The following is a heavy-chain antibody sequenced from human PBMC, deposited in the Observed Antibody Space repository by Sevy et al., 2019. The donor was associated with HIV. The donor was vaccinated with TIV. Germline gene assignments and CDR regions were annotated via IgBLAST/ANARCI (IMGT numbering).Heavy chain of an antibody. V-gene: IGHV3-7*03. D-gene: IGHD2-15*01. CDR3: ARDQRVKYCGGGSCYSRAPFDY. CDR2: IKQDGSEK. Sequence: GGSLRLSCAASGFTFSSYWMSWVRQAPGKGLEWVANIKQDGSEKYYVDSVKGRFTISRDNAKNSLYLQMNSLRAEDTAVYYCARDQRVKYCGGGSCYSRAPFDYWGQGTLVTVSS. CDR1: GFTFSSYW. J-gene: IGHJ4*02.